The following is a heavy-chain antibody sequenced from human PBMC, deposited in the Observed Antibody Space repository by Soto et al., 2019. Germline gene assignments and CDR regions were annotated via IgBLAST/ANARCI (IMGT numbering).Heavy chain of an antibody. Sequence: EVQLLESGGGLVQPGGSLRLSCAASGFTFSSYAMSWVRQAPGKGLEGVSAISGSGGSTYYADSVKGRFTISRDNSKNTLYLQMNSLRAEDTAVYYCAKGRRQIIAVARTFDYWGQGTLVTVSS. CDR1: GFTFSSYA. CDR2: ISGSGGST. J-gene: IGHJ4*02. D-gene: IGHD6-19*01. CDR3: AKGRRQIIAVARTFDY. V-gene: IGHV3-23*01.